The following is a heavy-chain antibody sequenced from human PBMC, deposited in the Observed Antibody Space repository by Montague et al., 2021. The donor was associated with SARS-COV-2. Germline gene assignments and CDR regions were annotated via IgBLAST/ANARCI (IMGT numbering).Heavy chain of an antibody. Sequence: SLRLSCAASGFTFRDYYMGWIRQAPGKGQEWISYLSATTGYTNNADSVKGRFTISRDNAKNSLFLHMNSLRAEDAAVYYCSRMDYGDPNSGYYFDNWGLGTPVTVSS. D-gene: IGHD4-17*01. CDR3: SRMDYGDPNSGYYFDN. V-gene: IGHV3-11*03. CDR2: LSATTGYT. CDR1: GFTFRDYY. J-gene: IGHJ4*02.